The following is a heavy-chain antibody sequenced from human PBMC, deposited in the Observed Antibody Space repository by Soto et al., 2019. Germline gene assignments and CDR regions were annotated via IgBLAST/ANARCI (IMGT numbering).Heavy chain of an antibody. J-gene: IGHJ6*03. Sequence: GGSLRLSCAASGFTFSSYAMSWVRQAPGKGLEWVSAISGSGGSTYYADSVKGRFTISRDNSKNTLYLQMNSLRAEDTAVYYCAKRGDYGDYGGVGYYYYMDVWGKGTTVTVSS. CDR3: AKRGDYGDYGGVGYYYYMDV. CDR2: ISGSGGST. D-gene: IGHD4-17*01. V-gene: IGHV3-23*01. CDR1: GFTFSSYA.